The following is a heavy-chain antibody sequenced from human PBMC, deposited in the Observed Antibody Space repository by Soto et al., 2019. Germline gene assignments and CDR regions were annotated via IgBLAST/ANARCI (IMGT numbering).Heavy chain of an antibody. D-gene: IGHD5-12*01. Sequence: GASVKVSCKASGYIFTDYYMHWVRQAPGQELGWMGRINPNSGGTNYAQKFQGRVTMTRDTSISTAYMELSRLRSDDTAVYYCARAGTIVATEPRAVDVWGQGTTVTVAS. CDR3: ARAGTIVATEPRAVDV. V-gene: IGHV1-2*06. CDR1: GYIFTDYY. J-gene: IGHJ6*02. CDR2: INPNSGGT.